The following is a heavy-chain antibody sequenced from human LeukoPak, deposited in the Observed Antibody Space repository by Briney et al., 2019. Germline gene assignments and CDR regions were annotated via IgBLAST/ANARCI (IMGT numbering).Heavy chain of an antibody. V-gene: IGHV1-2*02. Sequence: GASVKVSCKASGYTFTGYYMHWVRQAPGQGLEWMGWINPNSGGTNYAQKFQGRVTMTRNTSISTAYMELSSLRSEDTAVYYCARGIKVKKMVRGVRPYYYYMDVWGKGTTVTISS. CDR3: ARGIKVKKMVRGVRPYYYYMDV. CDR2: INPNSGGT. D-gene: IGHD3-10*01. CDR1: GYTFTGYY. J-gene: IGHJ6*03.